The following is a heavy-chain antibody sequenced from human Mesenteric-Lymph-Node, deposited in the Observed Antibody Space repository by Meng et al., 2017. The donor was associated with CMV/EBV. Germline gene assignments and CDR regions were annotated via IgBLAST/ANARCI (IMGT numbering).Heavy chain of an antibody. V-gene: IGHV3-15*01. CDR3: TTDPAHVVVTSLGVFDV. D-gene: IGHD2-2*01. CDR2: IKSKSDGGTT. J-gene: IGHJ3*01. CDR1: FSNAW. Sequence: FSNAWMSWVRQAPGKGMEWVGRIKSKSDGGTTDYTSPVKGRLTISRDDSTDTLYLQMNSLKTEDTAVYYCTTDPAHVVVTSLGVFDVWGQGTMVTVSS.